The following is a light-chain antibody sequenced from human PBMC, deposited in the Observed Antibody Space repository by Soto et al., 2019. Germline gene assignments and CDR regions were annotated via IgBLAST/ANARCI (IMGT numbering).Light chain of an antibody. CDR3: AAWDDSLSGL. CDR2: RNN. Sequence: VLTQPPSASGTPGQRVTISCSGSSSNIGSNYVYWYQQLPGTAPNLLIYRNNQRPSGVPDRFSGSKSGTSASLAISGLRSEDEADYYCAAWDDSLSGLFGGGTKLTVL. CDR1: SSNIGSNY. J-gene: IGLJ2*01. V-gene: IGLV1-47*01.